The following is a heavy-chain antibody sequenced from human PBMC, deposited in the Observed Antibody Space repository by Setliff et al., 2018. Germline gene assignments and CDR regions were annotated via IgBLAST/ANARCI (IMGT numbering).Heavy chain of an antibody. V-gene: IGHV3-74*01. J-gene: IGHJ4*02. CDR3: ASNGVVVAGTGGDY. D-gene: IGHD6-19*01. CDR1: GFTFSSYW. Sequence: GSLRLSCAASGFTFSSYWMHWVRQAPGKGLVWVSRINSDGSSTNYADSVKGRFTISRDNAKNTLYLHMNSLRAEDTAVYYCASNGVVVAGTGGDYWGQGTLVTVSS. CDR2: INSDGSST.